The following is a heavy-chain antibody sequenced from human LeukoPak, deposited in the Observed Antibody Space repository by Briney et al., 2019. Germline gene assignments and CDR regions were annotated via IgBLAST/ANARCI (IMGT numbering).Heavy chain of an antibody. CDR3: ARHWNPLDY. D-gene: IGHD1-1*01. J-gene: IGHJ4*02. CDR2: INHSGST. Sequence: SETLSLTCAVYGGSFSGYYWSWIRQPPGKGLEWIGEINHSGSTNYNPSLKSRVTISVDTSKNQFSLKLSSVTAADTAVYYCARHWNPLDYWGQGTLVTVSS. V-gene: IGHV4-34*01. CDR1: GGSFSGYY.